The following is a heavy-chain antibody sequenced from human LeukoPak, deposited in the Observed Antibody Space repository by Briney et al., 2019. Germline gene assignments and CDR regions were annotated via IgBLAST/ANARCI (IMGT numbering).Heavy chain of an antibody. D-gene: IGHD3-10*01. CDR2: ISSSSSYI. V-gene: IGHV3-21*04. CDR3: ARAKPKNMVRGLIMRRESRYYFDY. J-gene: IGHJ4*02. CDR1: GFTFSSYS. Sequence: GGSLRLSYAASGFTFSSYSMNWVRQAPGKGLEWVSSISSSSSYIYYADSVKGRFTISRDNAKNSLYLQMNSLRAEDTAVYYCARAKPKNMVRGLIMRRESRYYFDYWGQGTLVTVSS.